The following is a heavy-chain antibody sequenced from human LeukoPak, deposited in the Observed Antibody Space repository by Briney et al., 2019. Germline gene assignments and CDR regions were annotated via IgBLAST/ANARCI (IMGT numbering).Heavy chain of an antibody. V-gene: IGHV3-30*04. Sequence: GGSLRLSCAASGFTFSSYAMHWVRQAPGKGLEWVTIISYDGSNKYYTDSVKGRFTISRDNSKNTLSLQMNSLRADDTAIYYCAKALRRWTSGWHPALDYWGQGTLVTVSS. J-gene: IGHJ4*02. CDR2: ISYDGSNK. CDR1: GFTFSSYA. D-gene: IGHD6-19*01. CDR3: AKALRRWTSGWHPALDY.